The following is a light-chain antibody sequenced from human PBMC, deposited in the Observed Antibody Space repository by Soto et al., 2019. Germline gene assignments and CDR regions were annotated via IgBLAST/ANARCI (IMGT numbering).Light chain of an antibody. V-gene: IGKV3-20*01. CDR2: GAS. CDR1: QSVSSNF. CDR3: QQYVSSYT. J-gene: IGKJ2*01. Sequence: EIVMTQSPGTLSLSPRERVTLSCRASQSVSSNFVAWYQQKPGQAPRVIIYGASNRATGIPDRFSGSGSGTDLTLTISRLEHEDFAVYYCQQYVSSYTFGQGTKLEIK.